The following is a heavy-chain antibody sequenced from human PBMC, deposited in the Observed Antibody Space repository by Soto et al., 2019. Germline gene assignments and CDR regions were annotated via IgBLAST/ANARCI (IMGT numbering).Heavy chain of an antibody. CDR3: ARVPDY. J-gene: IGHJ4*02. CDR1: GGSISSGGYS. Sequence: PSETLSLTCAVSGGSISSGGYSWGWIRQPPGKGLEWIGYIYHSGSTYYNPSLKSRVTISVDRSKNQFSLKLSSVTAADTAMYYCARVPDYWGQGTLVTVDS. V-gene: IGHV4-30-2*01. CDR2: IYHSGST.